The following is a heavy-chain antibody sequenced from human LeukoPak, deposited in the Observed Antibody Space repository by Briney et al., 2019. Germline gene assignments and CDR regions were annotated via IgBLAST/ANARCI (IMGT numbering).Heavy chain of an antibody. J-gene: IGHJ4*02. CDR1: GYSFTTYW. D-gene: IGHD6-13*01. CDR3: ARRGSSWTFDY. Sequence: GESLKISCKGSGYSFTTYWIAWVRQMPGKGLEWMGVIYPGDSETRYSPSFQGQVTISADKSISAAYLEWSSLKASDTAMYYCARRGSSWTFDYWGQGTLVTVSS. V-gene: IGHV5-51*01. CDR2: IYPGDSET.